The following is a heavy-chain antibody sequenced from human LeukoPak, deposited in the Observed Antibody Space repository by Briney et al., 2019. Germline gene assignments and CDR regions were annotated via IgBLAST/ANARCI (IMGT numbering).Heavy chain of an antibody. Sequence: AGSLRLSCAAYGCTFSSYDMHWVRQAPGKGLEWVAFIRYDGSNKYYADSVKGRFTISRDNSKNTLYLQMNSLRAEDTAVYYCATGYSGYDDGGYWGQGTLVTVSS. CDR1: GCTFSSYD. J-gene: IGHJ4*02. CDR3: ATGYSGYDDGGY. CDR2: IRYDGSNK. V-gene: IGHV3-30*02. D-gene: IGHD5-12*01.